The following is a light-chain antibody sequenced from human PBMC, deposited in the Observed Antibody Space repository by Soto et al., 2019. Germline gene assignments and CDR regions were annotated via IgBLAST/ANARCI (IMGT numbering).Light chain of an antibody. J-gene: IGLJ1*01. Sequence: QSVLTQPASVSGSPGQSITISCTGTSSDVGGYNYVSWHQQHPGKAPKLTNYDVSSRPSGVSNRFSASKSGNTASLTISGLQAEDEADYYCTSYTSSGTYVFGTGTKVTVL. CDR2: DVS. CDR1: SSDVGGYNY. V-gene: IGLV2-14*01. CDR3: TSYTSSGTYV.